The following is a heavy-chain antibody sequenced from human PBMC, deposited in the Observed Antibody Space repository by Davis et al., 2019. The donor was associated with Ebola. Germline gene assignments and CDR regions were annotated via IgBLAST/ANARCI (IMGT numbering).Heavy chain of an antibody. V-gene: IGHV1-3*01. Sequence: ASVKVSCKASGYTFTSYAMHWVRQAPGQRLEWMGWINAGNGNTKYSQKFQGRVTITADESTSTAYMELSSLRSEDTAVYYCARVGGYSGYDYFDYWGQGTLVTVSS. D-gene: IGHD5-12*01. CDR2: INAGNGNT. CDR3: ARVGGYSGYDYFDY. J-gene: IGHJ4*02. CDR1: GYTFTSYA.